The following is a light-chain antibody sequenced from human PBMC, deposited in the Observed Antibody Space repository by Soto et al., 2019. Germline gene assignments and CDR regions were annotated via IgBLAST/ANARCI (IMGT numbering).Light chain of an antibody. CDR3: QQYGSSPIT. V-gene: IGKV3-20*01. Sequence: EIVLTQSPGTLSLSPGERATLSCRASQSITSSYLAWYQQKPGQAPRLLIFGSSSRATGIPDRFSGSGSGTDYTLTISRLEPEDFAVYYCQQYGSSPITFGQGTRLEIK. J-gene: IGKJ5*01. CDR1: QSITSSY. CDR2: GSS.